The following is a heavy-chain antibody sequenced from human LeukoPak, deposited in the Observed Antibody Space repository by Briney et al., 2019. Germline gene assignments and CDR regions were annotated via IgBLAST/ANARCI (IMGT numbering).Heavy chain of an antibody. Sequence: GGSLRLSCAASGFTFSDYYMSWIRQAPGKGLEWVSYISSSSSYTNYADSVKGRFTISRDNAKNSLYLQMNSLRAEDTAVYYCATSRYRPDFDYWGQGTLVTVSS. CDR3: ATSRYRPDFDY. CDR1: GFTFSDYY. CDR2: ISSSSSYT. J-gene: IGHJ4*02. D-gene: IGHD1-14*01. V-gene: IGHV3-11*06.